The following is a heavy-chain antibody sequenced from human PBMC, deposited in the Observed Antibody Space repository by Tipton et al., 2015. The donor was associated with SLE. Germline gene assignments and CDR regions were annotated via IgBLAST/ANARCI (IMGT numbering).Heavy chain of an antibody. D-gene: IGHD4-17*01. CDR1: GFTFDDYA. Sequence: SLRLSCAASGFTFDDYAMHWVRQAPGKGLEWVSGISWNSGSIGYADSVKGRFTISRDNSKNILYLQMNSLRAEDTAVYYCARGETTRFAPWGQGTLVTVSS. CDR2: ISWNSGSI. CDR3: ARGETTRFAP. J-gene: IGHJ5*01. V-gene: IGHV3-9*01.